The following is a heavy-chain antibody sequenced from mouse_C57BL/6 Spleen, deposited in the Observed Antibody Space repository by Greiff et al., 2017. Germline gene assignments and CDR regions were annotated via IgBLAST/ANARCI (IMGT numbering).Heavy chain of an antibody. V-gene: IGHV1-61*01. CDR3: ARGATVVDPHFDY. CDR1: GYTFTSYW. CDR2: IYPSDSET. Sequence: QVQLQQPGAELVRPGSSVKLSCKASGYTFTSYWMDWVKQRPGQGLEWIGNIYPSDSETHYNQKFKDKATLTVDKSSSTAYMQLSSLTSEDSAVYYCARGATVVDPHFDYWGQGTTLTVSA. J-gene: IGHJ2*01. D-gene: IGHD1-1*01.